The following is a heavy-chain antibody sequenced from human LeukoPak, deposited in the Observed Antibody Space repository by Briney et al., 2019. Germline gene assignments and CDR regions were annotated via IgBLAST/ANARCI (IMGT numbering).Heavy chain of an antibody. CDR3: ARDAPYSSGWNADY. CDR2: INPNSGGT. V-gene: IGHV1-2*02. D-gene: IGHD6-19*01. Sequence: GASVMVSCKASGYTFTSYGISWVRQAPGQGLEWMGWINPNSGGTNYAQKFQGRVTMTRDTSISTAYMELSRLRSDDTAVYYCARDAPYSSGWNADYWGQGTLVTVSS. CDR1: GYTFTSYG. J-gene: IGHJ4*02.